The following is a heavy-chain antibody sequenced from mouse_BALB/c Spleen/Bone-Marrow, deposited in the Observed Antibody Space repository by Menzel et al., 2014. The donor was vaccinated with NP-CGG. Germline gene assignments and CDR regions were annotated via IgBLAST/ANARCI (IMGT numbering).Heavy chain of an antibody. J-gene: IGHJ4*01. CDR3: ARNAYYAMDY. CDR1: GFDFSRYW. CDR2: INPDSSTI. Sequence: EVKLMESGGGLVQPGGSLKLSCAASGFDFSRYWMSWVRQAPGKGLEWIGEINPDSSTINYTPSLKDKFIISRNNAKNTLYLQMSKVRSEDTALYYCARNAYYAMDYWGQGTSGTVSS. V-gene: IGHV4-1*02.